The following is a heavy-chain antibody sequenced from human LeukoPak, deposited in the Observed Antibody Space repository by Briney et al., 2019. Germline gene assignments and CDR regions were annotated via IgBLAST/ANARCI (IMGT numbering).Heavy chain of an antibody. Sequence: ASVKVSCKASGYTFTGYYMHWVRQAPGQGLEWMGWIDPSTGGTNYAQNFQGRVTMTRDTSTTTVYMELSSLKSDDTAVYHCARGNNYGSGSLFYGWGQGTLVTVSS. V-gene: IGHV1-2*02. CDR1: GYTFTGYY. CDR3: ARGNNYGSGSLFYG. J-gene: IGHJ4*02. CDR2: IDPSTGGT. D-gene: IGHD3-10*01.